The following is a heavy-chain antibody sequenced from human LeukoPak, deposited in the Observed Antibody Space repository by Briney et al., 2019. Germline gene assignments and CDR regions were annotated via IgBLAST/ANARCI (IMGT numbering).Heavy chain of an antibody. Sequence: ASVKVSCKASGYTFTSYGISWVRQAPGQGLEWVGWISAYNGNTNYAQKLQGRVTMTTDTSTSTAYMELRSLRSDDTAVYYCARDKLLWFGELLSFVYYYGMDVWGQGTTVTVSS. CDR3: ARDKLLWFGELLSFVYYYGMDV. J-gene: IGHJ6*02. V-gene: IGHV1-18*01. D-gene: IGHD3-10*01. CDR2: ISAYNGNT. CDR1: GYTFTSYG.